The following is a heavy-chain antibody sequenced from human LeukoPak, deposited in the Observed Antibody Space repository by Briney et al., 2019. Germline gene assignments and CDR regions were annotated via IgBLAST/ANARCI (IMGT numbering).Heavy chain of an antibody. CDR2: ISYDGSNK. J-gene: IGHJ3*02. CDR3: ARDRIVVVTATRPRGAFDI. D-gene: IGHD2-21*02. Sequence: PGRSLRLSCAASGFTFSSYAMHWVRQAPGKGLEWVAVISYDGSNKYYADSVKGRFTISRDDSKNTLYLQMNSLRAEDTAVYYCARDRIVVVTATRPRGAFDIWGQGTMVTVSS. CDR1: GFTFSSYA. V-gene: IGHV3-30-3*01.